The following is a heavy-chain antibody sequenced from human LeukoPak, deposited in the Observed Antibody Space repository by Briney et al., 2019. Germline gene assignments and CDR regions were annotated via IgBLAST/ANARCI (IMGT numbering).Heavy chain of an antibody. CDR3: ARVEGSGSYSF. CDR2: IYHTGST. Sequence: SETLSLTCTVSGGSISSYYWSWIRQPAGKGLEWIGSIYHTGSTYYNPSLKSRVTISVDTSKNRFSLKLSSVTAADTAVYYCARVEGSGSYSFGGQGTLVTVSS. V-gene: IGHV4-4*07. CDR1: GGSISSYY. J-gene: IGHJ4*02. D-gene: IGHD3-10*01.